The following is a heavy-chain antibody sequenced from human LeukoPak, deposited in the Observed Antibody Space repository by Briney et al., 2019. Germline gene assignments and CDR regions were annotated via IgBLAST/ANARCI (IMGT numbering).Heavy chain of an antibody. J-gene: IGHJ4*02. Sequence: ASVKVSCKASGYTFTGYYMHWVRQAPGQGLEWMGWINSNSGGTNYAQKFQGRVTMTRDTSISTAYMELSRLRSDDTAVYYCARDRDDSSGYYRETLFDYWGQGTLVTVSS. CDR2: INSNSGGT. D-gene: IGHD3-22*01. CDR1: GYTFTGYY. CDR3: ARDRDDSSGYYRETLFDY. V-gene: IGHV1-2*02.